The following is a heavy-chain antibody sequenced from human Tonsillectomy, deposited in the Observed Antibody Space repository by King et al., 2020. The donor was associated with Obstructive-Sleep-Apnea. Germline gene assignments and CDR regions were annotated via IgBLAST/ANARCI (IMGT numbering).Heavy chain of an antibody. Sequence: QLVQSGAEVKKPGSSVKVSCKASGGTFSTYAITWVRQAPGQGLEWMGGIIPILDIANYAQKFQDSVTITADKSTSTAYMELSRLRSEDTAVYYCARGYSPSEYDTFDIWGQGTMVTVSS. CDR3: ARGYSPSEYDTFDI. V-gene: IGHV1-69*10. CDR2: IIPILDIA. J-gene: IGHJ3*02. CDR1: GGTFSTYA. D-gene: IGHD1-26*01.